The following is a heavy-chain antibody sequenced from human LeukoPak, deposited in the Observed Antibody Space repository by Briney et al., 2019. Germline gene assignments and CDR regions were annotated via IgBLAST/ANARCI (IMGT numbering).Heavy chain of an antibody. D-gene: IGHD4-17*01. CDR2: IYYSGST. CDR1: GGSISSYY. J-gene: IGHJ4*02. CDR3: ARALRRSYFDY. Sequence: SETLSLTCTVSGGSISSYYWSWIRQPPGKGLEWIGYIYYSGSTNYNPSLKSRVTISVDTSKNQFSLKLSSVTAANTAVYYCARALRRSYFDYWGQGTLVTVSS. V-gene: IGHV4-59*01.